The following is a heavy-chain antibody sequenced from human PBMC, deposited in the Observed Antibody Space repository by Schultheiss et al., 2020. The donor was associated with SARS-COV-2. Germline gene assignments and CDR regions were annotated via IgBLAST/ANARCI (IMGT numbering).Heavy chain of an antibody. D-gene: IGHD5-18*01. CDR2: IYHSGST. Sequence: SQTLSLTCTVSGGSISSGSYYWSWIRQPPGKGLEWIGYIYHSGSTNYNPSLQSRVTISVDTSKNQFSLKLSSVTAADTAVYYCARERKGYSYGHPTEYYYGMDVWGQGTTVTVSS. CDR1: GGSISSGSYY. J-gene: IGHJ6*02. CDR3: ARERKGYSYGHPTEYYYGMDV. V-gene: IGHV4-61*01.